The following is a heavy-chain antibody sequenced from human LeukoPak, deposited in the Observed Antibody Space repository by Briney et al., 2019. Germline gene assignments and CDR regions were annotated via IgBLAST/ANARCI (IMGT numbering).Heavy chain of an antibody. V-gene: IGHV3-30-3*01. CDR2: ISYDGSNK. D-gene: IGHD1-1*01. Sequence: GGSLRLSCAASGFTFSSYAMHWVRQAPGRGLEWVAVISYDGSNKYYADSVKGRFTISRDNSKNTLYLQMNSLRAEDTAVYYCARDFRPWRYAFDIWGQGTMVTVSS. CDR3: ARDFRPWRYAFDI. J-gene: IGHJ3*02. CDR1: GFTFSSYA.